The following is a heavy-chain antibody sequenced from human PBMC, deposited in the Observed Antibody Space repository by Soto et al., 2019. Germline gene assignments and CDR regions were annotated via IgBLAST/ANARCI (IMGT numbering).Heavy chain of an antibody. CDR3: ARDNSGSYFFFFDY. D-gene: IGHD1-26*01. CDR1: GYIFTSYY. Sequence: ASVKVSCKASGYIFTSYYIHWVRQAPGQGLEWMGWINPFDGSRMFAQSFQGRVTMTRDTSTSTAYMELRSLRSDDTAVYYCARDNSGSYFFFFDYWGQGTLVTVSS. J-gene: IGHJ4*02. CDR2: INPFDGSR. V-gene: IGHV1-46*01.